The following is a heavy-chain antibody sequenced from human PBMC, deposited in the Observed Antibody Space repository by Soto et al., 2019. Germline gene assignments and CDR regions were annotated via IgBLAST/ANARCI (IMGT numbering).Heavy chain of an antibody. V-gene: IGHV4-31*03. J-gene: IGHJ4*02. D-gene: IGHD2-21*01. CDR1: GGSISSGTYY. CDR3: PRADRIVGHFDS. CDR2: IYYSGST. Sequence: QVQLQESGPGLVRPSQTLSLTCTVSGGSISSGTYYWSWIRQHPGKGLEWIGDIYYSGSTDYNPSLRSRVTISVDRSKNQFSLQLSSVTAADTAVYYCPRADRIVGHFDSWGQGTLVTVSS.